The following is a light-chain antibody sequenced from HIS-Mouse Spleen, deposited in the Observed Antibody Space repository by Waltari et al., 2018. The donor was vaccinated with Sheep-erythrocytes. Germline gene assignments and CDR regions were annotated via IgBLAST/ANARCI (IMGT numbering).Light chain of an antibody. J-gene: IGLJ2*01. CDR2: DYS. CDR1: NIGSKS. Sequence: SYVLTQPPSVSVAPGKPARITCGGNNIGSKSVHWYQQKPGQAPVLVVYDYSDRPSGIPERFSGSNSGNTATLTISGTQAMDEADYYCQAWDSSTAWNVVFGGGTKLTVL. V-gene: IGLV3-21*01. CDR3: QAWDSSTAWNVV.